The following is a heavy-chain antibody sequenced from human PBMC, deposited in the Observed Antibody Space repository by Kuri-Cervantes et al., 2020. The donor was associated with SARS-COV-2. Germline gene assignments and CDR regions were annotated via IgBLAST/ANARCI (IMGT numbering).Heavy chain of an antibody. V-gene: IGHV1-8*01. CDR2: IIPILGIA. J-gene: IGHJ6*02. CDR1: GYTFTSYD. Sequence: ASVKVSCKASGYTFTSYDINWVRQATGQGLEWMGGIIPILGIANYAQKFQGRVTMTRNTSISTAYKELSSLRSEDTAVYYCARVVPAAYYGMDVWGQGTTVTVSS. CDR3: ARVVPAAYYGMDV. D-gene: IGHD2-2*01.